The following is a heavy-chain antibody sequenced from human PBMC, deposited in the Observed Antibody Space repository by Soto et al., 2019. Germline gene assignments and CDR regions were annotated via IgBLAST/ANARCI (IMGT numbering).Heavy chain of an antibody. V-gene: IGHV4-34*01. CDR3: ARGKYYYDSSAIFQH. Sequence: SETLSLTCAVYGGSFSGYYWSWIRQPPGKGLEWIGEINHSGSTNYNPSLKSRVTISVDTSKNQFSLKLNSVTAADTAVYYCARGKYYYDSSAIFQHWGQGTLVTV. D-gene: IGHD3-22*01. CDR1: GGSFSGYY. CDR2: INHSGST. J-gene: IGHJ1*01.